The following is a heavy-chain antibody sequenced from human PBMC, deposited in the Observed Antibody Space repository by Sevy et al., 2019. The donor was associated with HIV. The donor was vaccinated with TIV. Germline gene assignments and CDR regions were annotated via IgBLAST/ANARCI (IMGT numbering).Heavy chain of an antibody. CDR3: AREGCTKPHDY. V-gene: IGHV3-23*01. CDR1: GFTFSKYS. J-gene: IGHJ4*02. CDR2: LSFGCGEI. D-gene: IGHD2-8*01. Sequence: GGSLRPSCAASGFTFSKYSMSWVRQPPGEGLEWVSTLSFGCGEINYADSVKGRFTISRDNSKSSVYLQMNNLRPEDTAVYYCAREGCTKPHDYWGQGTLVTVSS.